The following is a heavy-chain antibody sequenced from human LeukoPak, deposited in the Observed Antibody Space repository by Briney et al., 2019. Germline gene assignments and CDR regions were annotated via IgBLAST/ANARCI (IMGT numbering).Heavy chain of an antibody. J-gene: IGHJ3*02. CDR3: ARGGSRWYGDAFDI. V-gene: IGHV1-8*01. CDR2: FNPNSLST. CDR1: GYTFTSYD. D-gene: IGHD6-13*01. Sequence: ASVKVSCKASGYTFTSYDINWVRQATGQGLEWMGWFNPNSLSTTFARKFQGRVTMTSDTPTRTAYMDLSSLRTDDTAVYYCARGGSRWYGDAFDIWGQGTMVTVSS.